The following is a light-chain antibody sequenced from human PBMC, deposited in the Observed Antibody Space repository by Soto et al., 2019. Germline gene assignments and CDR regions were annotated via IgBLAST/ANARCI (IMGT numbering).Light chain of an antibody. CDR1: QSVSSNY. CDR3: QQYGTSPLT. CDR2: GAS. J-gene: IGKJ4*01. Sequence: ENVLTQSPGTLSLYTGERATLSCRASQSVSSNYLAWYQQKPGQAPRLLIYGASSRATGIPDRFSGSGSGTDFTLTISRLEPEDFAVYYCQQYGTSPLTFGGGTKVDIK. V-gene: IGKV3-20*01.